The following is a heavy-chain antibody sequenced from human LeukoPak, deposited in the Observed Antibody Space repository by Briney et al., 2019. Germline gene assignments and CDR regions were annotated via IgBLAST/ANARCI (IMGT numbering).Heavy chain of an antibody. CDR1: GFTFSSYS. CDR2: ISSSSYI. Sequence: GGSLRLSCAASGFTFSSYSMNWVRQAPGKGLEWVSSISSSSYIYYADSVKGRFTISRDNAKNSLYLQMNSLRAEDTAVYYCARDARELRGDYWGQGTLVTVSS. J-gene: IGHJ4*02. V-gene: IGHV3-21*01. D-gene: IGHD1-7*01. CDR3: ARDARELRGDY.